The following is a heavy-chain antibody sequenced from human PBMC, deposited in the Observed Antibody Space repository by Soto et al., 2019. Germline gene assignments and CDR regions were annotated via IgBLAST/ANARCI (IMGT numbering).Heavy chain of an antibody. CDR3: ARVRRGYHDAIDI. V-gene: IGHV1-69*13. J-gene: IGHJ3*02. Sequence: SVKVSCKASGGTFSSYAISWVRQAPGQGLEWMGGIIPIFGTANYAQKFQGRVTITADESTSTAYMELSSLRSEDTAVYYCARVRRGYHDAIDIWGQGTMVTVSS. D-gene: IGHD3-10*01. CDR1: GGTFSSYA. CDR2: IIPIFGTA.